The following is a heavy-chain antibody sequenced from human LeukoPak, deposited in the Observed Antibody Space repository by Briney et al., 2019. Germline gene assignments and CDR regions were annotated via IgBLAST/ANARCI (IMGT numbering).Heavy chain of an antibody. Sequence: GGSLRLSCAASGFTFSSYAMSWVRQAPGKGLEWVSSFSGSGGDTYYADSVKGRFTISRDNSMNTLYLQMNSLRAEDTAVYYCASCIAVAGAFDIWGQGTMVTVSS. CDR3: ASCIAVAGAFDI. D-gene: IGHD6-19*01. V-gene: IGHV3-23*01. CDR1: GFTFSSYA. J-gene: IGHJ3*02. CDR2: FSGSGGDT.